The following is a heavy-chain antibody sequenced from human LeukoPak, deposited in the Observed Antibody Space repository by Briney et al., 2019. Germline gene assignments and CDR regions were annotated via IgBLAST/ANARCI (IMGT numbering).Heavy chain of an antibody. D-gene: IGHD2-21*02. CDR1: GFTFSSSA. CDR2: ISGSGGST. V-gene: IGHV3-23*01. J-gene: IGHJ4*02. CDR3: AKVRFVVVTATSPYFDY. Sequence: GGSLRLSCAASGFTFSSSAMSWVRQAPGKGLEWVSAISGSGGSTYYADSVKGRFTISRDNSKNTLYLQMNSLRAEDTAVYYCAKVRFVVVTATSPYFDYWGQGTLVTVSS.